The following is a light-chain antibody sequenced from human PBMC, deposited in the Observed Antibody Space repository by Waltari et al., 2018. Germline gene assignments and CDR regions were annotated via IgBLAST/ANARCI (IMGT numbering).Light chain of an antibody. CDR2: RNN. CDR1: SSNIGSNY. CDR3: AAWDDSLKV. V-gene: IGLV1-47*01. J-gene: IGLJ2*01. Sequence: QSVLTQPPSASGTPGQRVTISCSGSSSNIGSNYVYWYQQLPGTAPKLLIYRNNQRPSGVPDRCSGSKSVTSASLAISGLRSEDEADYYCAAWDDSLKVFGGGTKLTVL.